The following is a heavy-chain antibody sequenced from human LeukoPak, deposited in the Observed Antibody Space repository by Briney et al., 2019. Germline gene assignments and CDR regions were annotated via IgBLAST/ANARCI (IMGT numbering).Heavy chain of an antibody. Sequence: SGTLSLTCAVSGDSISTRNWFSWVRQSPGKGLEWLGEVFDSPRINYNPSVKGRVTISVDKSGNQFSLELRSVTAADTAMYWCARHGPGSFIGRDAFDIWGRGTMVTVS. CDR3: ARHGPGSFIGRDAFDI. V-gene: IGHV4-4*01. J-gene: IGHJ3*02. D-gene: IGHD3-10*01. CDR1: GDSISTRNW. CDR2: VFDSPRI.